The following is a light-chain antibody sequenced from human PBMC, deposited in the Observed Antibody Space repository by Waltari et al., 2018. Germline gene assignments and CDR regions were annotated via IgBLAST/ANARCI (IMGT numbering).Light chain of an antibody. V-gene: IGKV1-39*01. Sequence: DIQMTQSPSSLSASVGERVAITCRASQSISSYLNWYQQKPGKAPKLLIYAASSLQSGVPSRFSGSGSGTDFTLTISSLQPEDFATYYCQQSYNTPFTFGPGTKVDLK. CDR2: AAS. J-gene: IGKJ3*01. CDR3: QQSYNTPFT. CDR1: QSISSY.